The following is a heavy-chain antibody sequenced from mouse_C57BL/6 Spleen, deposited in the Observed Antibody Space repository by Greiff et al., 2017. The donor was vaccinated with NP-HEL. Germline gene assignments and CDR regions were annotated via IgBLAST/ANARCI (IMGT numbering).Heavy chain of an antibody. V-gene: IGHV1-69*01. CDR1: GYTFTSYW. Sequence: VQLQQPGAELVMPGASVKLSCKASGYTFTSYWMHWVKQRPGQGLEWIGEIDPSDSYTNYNQKFKGKSTLTVDKSSSTAYMQLSSLTSEDSAVYYCARRKLSSGAMDYWGQGTSVTVSS. D-gene: IGHD3-1*01. CDR2: IDPSDSYT. CDR3: ARRKLSSGAMDY. J-gene: IGHJ4*01.